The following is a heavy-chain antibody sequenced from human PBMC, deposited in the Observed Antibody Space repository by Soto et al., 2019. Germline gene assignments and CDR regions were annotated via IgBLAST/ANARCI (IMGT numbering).Heavy chain of an antibody. D-gene: IGHD3-22*01. V-gene: IGHV1-18*04. J-gene: IGHJ4*02. CDR1: GYTFTSYG. CDR2: ISAYNGNT. CDR3: ARPYYYDSSGYYHFDY. Sequence: QVQLVQSGAEVKKPGASVKVSYKASGYTFTSYGISWVRQAPGQGLEWMGWISAYNGNTNYAQKLQGRVTMTTDTSTSTAYMELRSLRSDDTAVYYCARPYYYDSSGYYHFDYWGQGTLVTVSS.